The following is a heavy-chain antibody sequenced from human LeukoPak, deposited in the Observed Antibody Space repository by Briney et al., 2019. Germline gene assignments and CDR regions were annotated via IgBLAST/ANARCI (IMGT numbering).Heavy chain of an antibody. V-gene: IGHV3-74*01. CDR3: ARGYCSGGSCYEGDAFDI. CDR2: INSDGSST. Sequence: PGGSLRLFCAASGFTFSSYWMHWVRQAPGKGLVWVSRINSDGSSTSYADSVKGRFTISRDNAKNTLYLQMNSLRAEDTAVYYCARGYCSGGSCYEGDAFDIWGQGTMVTVSS. D-gene: IGHD2-15*01. J-gene: IGHJ3*02. CDR1: GFTFSSYW.